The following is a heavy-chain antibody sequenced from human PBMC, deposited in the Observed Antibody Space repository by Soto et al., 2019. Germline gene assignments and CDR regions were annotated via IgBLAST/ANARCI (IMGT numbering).Heavy chain of an antibody. J-gene: IGHJ4*02. CDR3: ARNSRIIEVDSSAAY. CDR1: GYTFTSYG. Sequence: ASVKVSCKASGYTFTSYGISWVRQAPGQGLEWMGWISAYNGNTNYAQKLQGRVTMTTDTSTSTAYMELRSLRSDDTAVYYCARNSRIIEVDSSAAYWGQGTLVPVSS. V-gene: IGHV1-18*01. D-gene: IGHD6-19*01. CDR2: ISAYNGNT.